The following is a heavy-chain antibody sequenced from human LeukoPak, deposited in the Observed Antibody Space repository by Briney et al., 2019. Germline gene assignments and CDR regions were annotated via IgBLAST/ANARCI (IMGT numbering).Heavy chain of an antibody. CDR1: GYTFTSYA. J-gene: IGHJ4*02. CDR3: ARIQHSLYYFDY. CDR2: INAGNGNT. Sequence: ASVKVSCKASGYTFTSYAMHWVRQAPGQRLEWMGWINAGNGNTKYSQKFQGRVTITRDTSASTAYMELSSLRSEDTAVYYCARIQHSLYYFDYWGQGTLVTVSS. V-gene: IGHV1-3*01. D-gene: IGHD5-18*01.